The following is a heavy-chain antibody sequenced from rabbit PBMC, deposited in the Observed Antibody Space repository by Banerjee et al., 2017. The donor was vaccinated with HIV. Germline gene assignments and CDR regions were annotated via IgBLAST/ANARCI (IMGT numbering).Heavy chain of an antibody. D-gene: IGHD4-1*01. Sequence: QEQLEESGGDLVKPEGSLTLTCTASGFSFSNKCVMCWVRQAPGKGLEWIACINTSSGNTVYASWAKGRFTISKTSSTTVTLQMTSLTAADTATYFCARDLAGAIGWNFNFWGPGTLVTVS. CDR2: INTSSGNT. J-gene: IGHJ4*01. CDR1: GFSFSNKCV. V-gene: IGHV1S45*01. CDR3: ARDLAGAIGWNFNF.